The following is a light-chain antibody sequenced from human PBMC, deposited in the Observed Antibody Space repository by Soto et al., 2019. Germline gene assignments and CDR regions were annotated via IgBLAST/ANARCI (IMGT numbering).Light chain of an antibody. V-gene: IGKV3-20*01. Sequence: EIVLTRSPGTLSLSPGERATLSCRASQSLGRSYLAWYQQIPGQTPRLLIDGASGRATGIPARFSGSGSGTNFTLTISRLEPEDFAVYHGQHYGSPPRTFGQGTKVEIK. CDR1: QSLGRSY. CDR2: GAS. CDR3: QHYGSPPRT. J-gene: IGKJ1*01.